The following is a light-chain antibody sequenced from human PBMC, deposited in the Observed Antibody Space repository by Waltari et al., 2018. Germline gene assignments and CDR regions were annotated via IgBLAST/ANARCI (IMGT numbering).Light chain of an antibody. J-gene: IGKJ1*01. CDR2: MAS. V-gene: IGKV1-5*03. CDR3: QQYYSLPWT. Sequence: DIQLTQSPSTLSASVGDTVTITCRASHTIYSWLAWYQQQPGTAPKLLIYMASTLESGVPSRFSGSGSGTEFTLTISGLQPDDFGTYYCQQYYSLPWTFGQGTKVEIK. CDR1: HTIYSW.